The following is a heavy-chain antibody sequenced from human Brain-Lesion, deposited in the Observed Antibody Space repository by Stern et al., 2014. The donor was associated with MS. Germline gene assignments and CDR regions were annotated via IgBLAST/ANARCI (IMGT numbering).Heavy chain of an antibody. CDR1: GYIFTGYY. V-gene: IGHV1-2*02. CDR3: ARDQRGITIFGVVTDYYYLGMDV. CDR2: INPNTGGT. Sequence: VQLEESGAEVKKPGASVKVSCKTSGYIFTGYYIHWVRQVPGQGLEWMAWINPNTGGTKYAQKFQGRVTMSRDTSISTAYVELSSLTSDDTAVYYCARDQRGITIFGVVTDYYYLGMDVWGQGTTVTVSS. D-gene: IGHD3-3*01. J-gene: IGHJ6*02.